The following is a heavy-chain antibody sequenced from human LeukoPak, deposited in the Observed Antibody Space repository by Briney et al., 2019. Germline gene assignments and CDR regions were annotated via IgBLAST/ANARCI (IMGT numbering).Heavy chain of an antibody. D-gene: IGHD3-9*01. V-gene: IGHV4-39*07. J-gene: IGHJ5*02. CDR1: GGSISSSSYY. Sequence: SETLSLTCTVSGGSISSSSYYWGWIRQPPGKGLGWIGSIYYSGTTYYNPPLKSRVTISVHTSKNQFSLKLSSVTAADTAVYYCARLTGYSSESWFDPWGQGTLVTVSS. CDR3: ARLTGYSSESWFDP. CDR2: IYYSGTT.